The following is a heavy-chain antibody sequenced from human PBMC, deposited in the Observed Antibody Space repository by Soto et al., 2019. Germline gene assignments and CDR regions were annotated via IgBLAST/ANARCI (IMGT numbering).Heavy chain of an antibody. D-gene: IGHD1-26*01. Sequence: QVQLVQSGAEVKKPGASVKVSCKTSGYTFTDYYIHWVRQAPGQGLEWIGWINANNGFTDYAQKFQDRFTMTRDTSINTAYMEVNSLRSDDTALYFCARDHRTGSYSVWDQGTLVTVSS. CDR3: ARDHRTGSYSV. V-gene: IGHV1-2*02. CDR1: GYTFTDYY. J-gene: IGHJ4*02. CDR2: INANNGFT.